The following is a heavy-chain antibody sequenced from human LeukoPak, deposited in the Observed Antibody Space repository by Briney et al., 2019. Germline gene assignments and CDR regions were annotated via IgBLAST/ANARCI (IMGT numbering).Heavy chain of an antibody. CDR2: ISSSSSYI. CDR3: AREGGYCRGHCYQTYYYSGMDV. D-gene: IGHD2-21*02. Sequence: PGGSLRLSCAASGFTFSSYSMNWVRQAPGKGLEWVSSISSSSSYIYYADSVKGRFTISRDNAKNSLYLQMNSLRAADTAVSYSAREGGYCRGHCYQTYYYSGMDVWGQGTTVTVSS. J-gene: IGHJ6*02. V-gene: IGHV3-21*01. CDR1: GFTFSSYS.